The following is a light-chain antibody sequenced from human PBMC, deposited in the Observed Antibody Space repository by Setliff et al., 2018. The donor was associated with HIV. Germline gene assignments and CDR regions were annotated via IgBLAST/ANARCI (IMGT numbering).Light chain of an antibody. J-gene: IGLJ1*01. CDR3: ASHRDTNTLEV. V-gene: IGLV2-14*03. CDR1: SSDIGSHDY. CDR2: SVT. Sequence: QCVLTQPASVSGSPGQSITISCSGTSSDIGSHDYVSWYQQHPGKAPKLIIFSVTYRPSGVSDRFSGSKSGNTASLTISGLQPEDEADYYCASHRDTNTLEVFGTGTKVTVL.